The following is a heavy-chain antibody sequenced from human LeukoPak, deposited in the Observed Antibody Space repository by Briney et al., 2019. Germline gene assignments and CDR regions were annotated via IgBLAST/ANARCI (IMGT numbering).Heavy chain of an antibody. CDR2: IIPILGIA. CDR3: ARPGGSYDFWSGSRSYGMDV. Sequence: GSSVKVSCKASGGTFSSYAISWVRQAPGQGLEWMGRIIPILGIANCAQKFQGRVTITADKSTSTAYMELSSLRSEDTAVYYCARPGGSYDFWSGSRSYGMDVWGQGTTVTVSS. J-gene: IGHJ6*02. CDR1: GGTFSSYA. V-gene: IGHV1-69*04. D-gene: IGHD3-3*01.